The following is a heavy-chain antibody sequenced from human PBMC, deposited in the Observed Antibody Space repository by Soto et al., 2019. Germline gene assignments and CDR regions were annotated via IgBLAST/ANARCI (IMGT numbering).Heavy chain of an antibody. J-gene: IGHJ4*02. D-gene: IGHD3-10*01. Sequence: QVKLVESGGGVVQPGRSLRLSCAASGFTFRSYAMHWVRQAPGKGLEWVAVISYDGSNKYYADSVKGQFTISRDNSKNTLYLQMNSLRAEDTAVYYCARDKSHSGCYSRLDYWGQGTLVTVSS. V-gene: IGHV3-30-3*01. CDR3: ARDKSHSGCYSRLDY. CDR2: ISYDGSNK. CDR1: GFTFRSYA.